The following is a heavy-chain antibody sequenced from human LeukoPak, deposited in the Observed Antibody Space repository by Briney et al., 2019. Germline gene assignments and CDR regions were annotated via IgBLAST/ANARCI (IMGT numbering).Heavy chain of an antibody. D-gene: IGHD3-9*01. CDR3: ARGKTGYDAFDI. CDR2: ISYDGSNK. V-gene: IGHV3-30*04. J-gene: IGHJ3*02. CDR1: GFTFSSYA. Sequence: PGGSLRLSCAASGFTFSSYAMHWVRQAPGKGLEWVAVISYDGSNKYYADSVKGRFTISRDNSKNTLYLQMNSLRAEDTAVYYCARGKTGYDAFDIWGQGAMVTVSS.